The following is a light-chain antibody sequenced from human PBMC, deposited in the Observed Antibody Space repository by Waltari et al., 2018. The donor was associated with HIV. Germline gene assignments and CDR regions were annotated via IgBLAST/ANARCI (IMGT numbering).Light chain of an antibody. CDR2: WAS. V-gene: IGKV4-1*01. Sequence: DIVMTQSTDSLAVSLGERATINCKSSQSVLYSSNNKNHLAWYQQKPGQPPKLLISWASTRESGVPDRFSGSGSGTDFTLTISSLQAEDVAVYYCQQYYSTLTFGGGTKVEIK. J-gene: IGKJ4*01. CDR3: QQYYSTLT. CDR1: QSVLYSSNNKNH.